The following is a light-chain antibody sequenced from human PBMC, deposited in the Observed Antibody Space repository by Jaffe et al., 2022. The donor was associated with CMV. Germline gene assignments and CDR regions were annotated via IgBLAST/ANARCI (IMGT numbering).Light chain of an antibody. CDR3: AAWDDSLNGAV. V-gene: IGLV1-44*01. CDR1: NSNIGSNA. J-gene: IGLJ7*01. Sequence: QSVLTQPPSASGTPGQRVTISCSGGNSNIGSNAVNWYQQLPGTAPKLLVYNNNQRPSGVPDRFSGSKSGTSASLAISGLQSEDEADYYCAAWDDSLNGAVFGGGTQLTVL. CDR2: NNN.